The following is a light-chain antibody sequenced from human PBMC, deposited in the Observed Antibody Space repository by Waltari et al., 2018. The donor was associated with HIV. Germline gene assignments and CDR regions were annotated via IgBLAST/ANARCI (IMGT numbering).Light chain of an antibody. V-gene: IGLV2-23*01. Sequence: QSALTQPASVSGSPGQSITISCTGTSSDVGSYNLVSWYQQHPGKAPKPMIYEGSKRPSGVSNRFSGSKSGNTASLTISGLQAEDEADDYCCSYAGSSTYVFGTGTKVTVL. J-gene: IGLJ1*01. CDR3: CSYAGSSTYV. CDR2: EGS. CDR1: SSDVGSYNL.